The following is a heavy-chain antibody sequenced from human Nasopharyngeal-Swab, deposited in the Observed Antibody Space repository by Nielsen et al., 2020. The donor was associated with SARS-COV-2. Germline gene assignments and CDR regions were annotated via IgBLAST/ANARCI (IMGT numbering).Heavy chain of an antibody. V-gene: IGHV4-39*01. Sequence: SETLSLTCTVSGDSIAYSTFYWGWIRQPPGKGLEWIGNIYYNGNTYQNPSLKSRLTISVDKSKNKFSLQLSSVTAAATAVYYGVRSSSWYYFDYWAQGPQVTVSS. D-gene: IGHD6-13*01. CDR3: VRSSSWYYFDY. CDR1: GDSIAYSTFY. J-gene: IGHJ4*02. CDR2: IYYNGNT.